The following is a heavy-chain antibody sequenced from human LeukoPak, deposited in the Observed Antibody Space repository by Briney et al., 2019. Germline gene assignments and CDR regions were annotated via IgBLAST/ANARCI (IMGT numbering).Heavy chain of an antibody. Sequence: PGGSLRLSCAASGFSFSTYAMSWVRQAPGKGLEWVSSISGGGDYTHYADSVKGRFTIFRDNSKNTVFLQMNSLRAEDTAVYYCAKDRSDYGDYKIDYWGQGTLVTVSS. D-gene: IGHD4-17*01. CDR1: GFSFSTYA. CDR3: AKDRSDYGDYKIDY. J-gene: IGHJ4*02. CDR2: ISGGGDYT. V-gene: IGHV3-23*01.